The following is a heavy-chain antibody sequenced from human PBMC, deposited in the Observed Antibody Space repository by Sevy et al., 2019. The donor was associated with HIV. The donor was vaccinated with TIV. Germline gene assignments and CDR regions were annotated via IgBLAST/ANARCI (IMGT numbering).Heavy chain of an antibody. V-gene: IGHV3-23*01. D-gene: IGHD2-8*01. J-gene: IGHJ4*02. CDR2: LSFGCGEI. Sequence: GESLKISCAASGFTFSKYSMSWVRQPPGKGLERVSTLSFGCGEINYADSVKGRFTISRDNSKSSVYLQMNNLRPKDTAVYYCAREGCTKPHDYWGQGTLVTVSS. CDR3: AREGCTKPHDY. CDR1: GFTFSKYS.